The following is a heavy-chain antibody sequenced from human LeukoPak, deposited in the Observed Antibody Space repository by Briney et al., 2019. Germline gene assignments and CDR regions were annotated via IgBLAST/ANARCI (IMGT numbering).Heavy chain of an antibody. V-gene: IGHV4-39*07. D-gene: IGHD1-20*01. CDR3: ARVSSITGTPWFDP. Sequence: KPSETLSLTRTVSGGSISSSSYYWGWIRQPPGKGLEWIGSIYYSGSTYYNPSLKSRVTISVDTSKNQFSLKLSSVTAADTAVYYCARVSSITGTPWFDPWGQGTLVTVSS. CDR2: IYYSGST. CDR1: GGSISSSSYY. J-gene: IGHJ5*02.